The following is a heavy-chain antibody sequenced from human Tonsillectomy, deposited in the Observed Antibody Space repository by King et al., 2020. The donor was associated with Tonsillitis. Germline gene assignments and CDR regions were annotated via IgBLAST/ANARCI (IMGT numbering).Heavy chain of an antibody. Sequence: VQLVESGGGLVQPGGSLRLSCAASGFTFSSYAMSWVRQAPGKGLEWVSAISYNGVRTNYADSVKGRFTISRDTSKNTLYLQMNSLRAEDTAVYYCAKDLWSKRQLPYSFDYWGQGTLVTVSS. CDR2: ISYNGVRT. V-gene: IGHV3-23*04. CDR3: AKDLWSKRQLPYSFDY. D-gene: IGHD6-13*01. CDR1: GFTFSSYA. J-gene: IGHJ4*02.